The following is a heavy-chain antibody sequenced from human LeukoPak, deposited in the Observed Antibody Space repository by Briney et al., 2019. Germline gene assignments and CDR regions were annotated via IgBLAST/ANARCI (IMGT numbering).Heavy chain of an antibody. J-gene: IGHJ4*02. D-gene: IGHD6-19*01. CDR3: ARRVADHFDY. CDR2: MNPNSGNT. Sequence: ASVKVSCKDSGYTFTNYNIHGVRQASGHGLEGMGGMNPNSGNTDSTQKFQGKLSMTRDTYVSTAYMELTSLRSDDTAVYYCARRVADHFDYWGQGTLVTVSS. V-gene: IGHV1-8*01. CDR1: GYTFTNYN.